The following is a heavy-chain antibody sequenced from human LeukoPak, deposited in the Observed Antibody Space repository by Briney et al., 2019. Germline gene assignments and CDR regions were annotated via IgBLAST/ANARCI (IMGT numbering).Heavy chain of an antibody. CDR2: FDPEDGET. J-gene: IGHJ4*02. Sequence: ASVKVSCKVSGNTLIALSMHWVRQAPGKGLEWMGGFDPEDGETIYPQKFQGRVTMTEDTPTDTAYMELSSLRSEDTAVYYCTTHIDYGSHFDYWGQGTLVTVSS. CDR3: TTHIDYGSHFDY. D-gene: IGHD4-17*01. V-gene: IGHV1-24*01. CDR1: GNTLIALS.